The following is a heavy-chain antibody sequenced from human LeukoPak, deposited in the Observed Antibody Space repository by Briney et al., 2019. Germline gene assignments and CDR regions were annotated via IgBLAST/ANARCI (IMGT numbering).Heavy chain of an antibody. CDR1: GGSLSSRPYC. J-gene: IGHJ5*02. V-gene: IGHV4-39*07. D-gene: IGHD5-12*01. CDR3: ARLARGLRGYNWFDP. Sequence: SETLSLTCTVSGGSLSSRPYCWGSIRQPPGTGLEWLGSFYYSVSTYYKPSLKSRVTISVDTSKNQFSLKLSSVTAADTAVYYCARLARGLRGYNWFDPWGQGTLVTVSS. CDR2: FYYSVST.